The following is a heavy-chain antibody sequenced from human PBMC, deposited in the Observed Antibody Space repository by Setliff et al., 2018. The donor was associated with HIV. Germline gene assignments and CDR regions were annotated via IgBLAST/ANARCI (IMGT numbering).Heavy chain of an antibody. CDR3: ARAGEQYSSSQYYYYYMDV. J-gene: IGHJ6*03. CDR1: GYTFTSYT. Sequence: AAVKVSCKASGYTFTSYTISWVRQARGQGLEWMGWISGYSGDTNYAQKFQGRVTMTIDTSTSTAYMALRSLRSDDTAVYYCARAGEQYSSSQYYYYYMDVWGKGTTVTVSS. D-gene: IGHD6-6*01. V-gene: IGHV1-18*01. CDR2: ISGYSGDT.